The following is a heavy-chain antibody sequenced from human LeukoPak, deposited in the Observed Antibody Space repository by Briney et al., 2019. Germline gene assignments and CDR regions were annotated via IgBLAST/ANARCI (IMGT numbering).Heavy chain of an antibody. D-gene: IGHD6-13*01. Sequence: GGSLRLSCAASGFTVSSNDMSWVRQAPGKGLECISVIYSGGSTDYADSVKGRLTISRDNSKNTLYLQMNSLRAEDTAVYYCARRIAAAADIDYWGQGTLVTVSS. V-gene: IGHV3-53*01. CDR2: IYSGGST. CDR3: ARRIAAAADIDY. J-gene: IGHJ4*02. CDR1: GFTVSSND.